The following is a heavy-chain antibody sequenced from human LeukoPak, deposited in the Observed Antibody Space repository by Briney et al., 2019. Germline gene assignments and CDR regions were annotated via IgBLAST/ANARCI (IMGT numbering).Heavy chain of an antibody. CDR3: ARGRIGGGDFDY. V-gene: IGHV4-39*07. Sequence: ASETLSLTCTVSGGSIRSSYYYWGWIRQPPGKGLEWIGEINHSGSTNYNPSLKGRVTISVDTSKNQFSLKLSSVTAADTAVYYCARGRIGGGDFDYWGQGTLVTVSS. CDR2: INHSGST. CDR1: GGSIRSSYYY. D-gene: IGHD3-16*01. J-gene: IGHJ4*02.